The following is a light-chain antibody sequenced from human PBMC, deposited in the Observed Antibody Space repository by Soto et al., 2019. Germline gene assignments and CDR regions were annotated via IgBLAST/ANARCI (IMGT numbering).Light chain of an antibody. CDR3: QQYGSSPEYT. CDR2: GAS. CDR1: QSVSSSY. J-gene: IGKJ2*01. Sequence: EIVLTQSPGTLSLSPGERATLSCRASQSVSSSYLAWYQQKPGQAPRLLIYGASISATAIQDRFSGSGSRTDFTLTISRLEPEDFAVYYCQQYGSSPEYTVGQGTKVVIK. V-gene: IGKV3-20*01.